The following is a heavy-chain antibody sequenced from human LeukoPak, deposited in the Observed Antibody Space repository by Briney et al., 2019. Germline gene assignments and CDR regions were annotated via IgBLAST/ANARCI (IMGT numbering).Heavy chain of an antibody. V-gene: IGHV3-74*01. CDR2: ISDDGSYT. CDR3: ASFGISWRSSY. CDR1: GFSFSSHW. J-gene: IGHJ4*02. D-gene: IGHD2-21*01. Sequence: GESLKISCAASGFSFSSHWAHWVRQAPGKGLVWVSRISDDGSYTSNVDSVKGRFTISRDNVNNMLYLHMNSLRAEDTAVYYCASFGISWRSSYWGQGTLVTVSS.